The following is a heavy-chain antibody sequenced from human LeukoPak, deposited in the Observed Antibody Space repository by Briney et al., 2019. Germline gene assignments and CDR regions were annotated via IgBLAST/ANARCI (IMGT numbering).Heavy chain of an antibody. D-gene: IGHD1-26*01. Sequence: KPSETLSLTCTVSGASISVYYWTWIRRPAGKGLEWIGRIYPSGSTNYNPSLKSRVTMSVDTSKNQFSLNLSSVTAADTAVYYCARDRGIVGATSAIRFDYWGQGALVTVSS. CDR1: GASISVYY. J-gene: IGHJ4*02. V-gene: IGHV4-4*07. CDR2: IYPSGST. CDR3: ARDRGIVGATSAIRFDY.